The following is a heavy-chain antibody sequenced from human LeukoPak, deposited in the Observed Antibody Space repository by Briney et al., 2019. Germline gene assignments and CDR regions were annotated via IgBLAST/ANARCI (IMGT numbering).Heavy chain of an antibody. CDR3: ARAIAAAGPYYFDY. J-gene: IGHJ4*02. CDR2: ISYDGSNK. D-gene: IGHD6-13*01. CDR1: GFTFSSYA. Sequence: GRSLRLSCAASGFTFSSYAMHWVRQAPGKGLEWVAVISYDGSNKYYADSVKGRFTISGDNSKNTLYLQMNSLRAEDTAVYYCARAIAAAGPYYFDYWGQGTLVTVSS. V-gene: IGHV3-30*04.